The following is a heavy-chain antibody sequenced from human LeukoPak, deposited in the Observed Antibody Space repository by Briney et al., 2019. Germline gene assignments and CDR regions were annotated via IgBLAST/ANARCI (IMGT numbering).Heavy chain of an antibody. J-gene: IGHJ3*02. D-gene: IGHD3-10*01. CDR1: GFTFNSYA. CDR2: ISGSGDRT. CDR3: AKEGDYYGSGSYRDGFDI. Sequence: GGSLRLSCGASGFTFNSYAMNWVRQAPGKGLEWVSVISGSGDRTFYADSVKGRFTISRDNSKNTLYLQMNSLRPEDTAVYYCAKEGDYYGSGSYRDGFDIWGQGTRATVSS. V-gene: IGHV3-23*01.